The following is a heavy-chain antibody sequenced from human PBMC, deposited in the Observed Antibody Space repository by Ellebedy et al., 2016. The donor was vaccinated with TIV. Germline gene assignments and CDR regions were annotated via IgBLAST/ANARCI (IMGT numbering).Heavy chain of an antibody. CDR3: AREVGATKNFDY. CDR1: GYSISSGYY. D-gene: IGHD1-26*01. V-gene: IGHV4-38-2*02. Sequence: SETLSLTCTVSGYSISSGYYWGWIRQPPGKGLEWIGSIYHSGSTNYNPSLKSRVTISVDTSKNQFSLKLSSVTAADTAVCYCAREVGATKNFDYWGQGTLVTVSS. CDR2: IYHSGST. J-gene: IGHJ4*02.